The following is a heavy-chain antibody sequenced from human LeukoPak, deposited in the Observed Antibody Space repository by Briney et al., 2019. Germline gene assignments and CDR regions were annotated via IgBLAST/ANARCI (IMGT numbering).Heavy chain of an antibody. V-gene: IGHV1-18*04. CDR2: ISAYNGNT. J-gene: IGHJ4*02. CDR1: GYTFTGYY. Sequence: PEASVKVSCKASGYTFTGYYMHWVRQAPGQGLEWMGWISAYNGNTNYAQKLQGRVTMTTDTSTSTAYMELRSLRSDDTAVYYCARGSRGPFDYWGQGTLVTVSS. CDR3: ARGSRGPFDY.